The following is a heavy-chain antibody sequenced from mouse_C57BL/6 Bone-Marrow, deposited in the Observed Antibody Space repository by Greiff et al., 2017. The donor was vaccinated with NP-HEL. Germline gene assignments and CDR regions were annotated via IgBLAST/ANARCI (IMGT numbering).Heavy chain of an antibody. D-gene: IGHD2-10*02. Sequence: QVQLQQSGAELARPGASVKLSCKASGYTFTSYGISWVKQRTGQGLEWIGEIYPRSGNTYYNEKFKGKATLTADKSSSTAYMELRSLISEDSAVYFCGYGNGYYYAMDYWGQGTSVTVSS. CDR3: GYGNGYYYAMDY. V-gene: IGHV1-81*01. CDR1: GYTFTSYG. CDR2: IYPRSGNT. J-gene: IGHJ4*01.